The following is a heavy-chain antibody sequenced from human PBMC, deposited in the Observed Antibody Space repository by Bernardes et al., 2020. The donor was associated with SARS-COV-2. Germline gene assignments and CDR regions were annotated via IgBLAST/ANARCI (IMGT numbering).Heavy chain of an antibody. CDR1: RGSVSFGSNY. D-gene: IGHD2-15*01. J-gene: IGHJ5*02. V-gene: IGHV4-61*01. Sequence: SETLSLTCSVSRGSVSFGSNYWTWIRQPPGKELEWIGYIYYTGRINYNPSLKSRVTISVDTSKNQFSLKLTSVTAADTAVYYCVRGTGFCSGGSCGWIDPWGKGTLVSVS. CDR2: IYYTGRI. CDR3: VRGTGFCSGGSCGWIDP.